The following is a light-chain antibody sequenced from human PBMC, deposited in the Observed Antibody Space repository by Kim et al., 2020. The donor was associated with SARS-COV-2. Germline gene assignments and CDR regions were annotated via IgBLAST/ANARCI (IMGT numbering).Light chain of an antibody. V-gene: IGLV2-14*01. J-gene: IGLJ3*02. CDR3: SSYTSSTTWV. Sequence: QSALTQPASVSGSPGQSITISCTGTSSDVGGYNYVSWYQQHPGKAPKLMIYDVNKRPSGVSYRFSGSKSGNTASLTISGLQAEDEADYYCSSYTSSTTWVFGGGTQLTVL. CDR1: SSDVGGYNY. CDR2: DVN.